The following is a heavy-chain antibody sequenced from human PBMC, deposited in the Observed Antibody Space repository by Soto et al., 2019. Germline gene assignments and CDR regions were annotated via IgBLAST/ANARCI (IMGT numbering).Heavy chain of an antibody. CDR2: IIPIFGTA. CDR1: GGTFSSYA. V-gene: IGHV1-69*13. J-gene: IGHJ6*02. CDR3: ARSPRDYYYYYGMDV. Sequence: SVKVSCKASGGTFSSYAISWVRQAPGRGLEWMGGIIPIFGTANYAQKFQGRVTITADESTSTAYMELSSLRSEDTAVYYCARSPRDYYYYYGMDVWGQGTTVTVSS.